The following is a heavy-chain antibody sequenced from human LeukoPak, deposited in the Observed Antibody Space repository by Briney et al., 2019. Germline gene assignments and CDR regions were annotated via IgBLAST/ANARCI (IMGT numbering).Heavy chain of an antibody. CDR3: ARRDSSSWYFDY. CDR2: IYTSGST. V-gene: IGHV4-4*07. CDR1: GGSISSYY. D-gene: IGHD6-13*01. Sequence: SQTLSLTSTVSGGSISSYYWSWIRQPAGKGLEWIGRIYTSGSTNYNPSLKSRVTISVDTSKNQFSLQVNSVTTADTAVYYCARRDSSSWYFDYWGQGTLVTVSS. J-gene: IGHJ4*02.